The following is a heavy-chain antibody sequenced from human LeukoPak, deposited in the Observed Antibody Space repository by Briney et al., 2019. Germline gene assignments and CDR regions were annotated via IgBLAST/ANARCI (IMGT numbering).Heavy chain of an antibody. CDR1: GGSISSGSYS. V-gene: IGHV4-61*02. CDR2: IYTSGST. J-gene: IGHJ4*02. Sequence: SETLSLTCTVSGGSISSGSYSWSWIRQPAGKGLEWIGRIYTSGSTNYNPSLKSRVTISVDTSKNQFSLKLSSVTAADTAVYYCARYSTAFTKIDYWGQGTLVTVSS. CDR3: ARYSTAFTKIDY. D-gene: IGHD2-21*02.